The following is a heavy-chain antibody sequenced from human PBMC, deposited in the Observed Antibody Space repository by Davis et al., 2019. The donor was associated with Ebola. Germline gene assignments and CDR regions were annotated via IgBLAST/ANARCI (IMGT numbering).Heavy chain of an antibody. CDR1: GFTFSSYA. J-gene: IGHJ4*02. CDR3: AKAGNLYETSAYYGN. CDR2: LSGSGDRT. D-gene: IGHD3-22*01. Sequence: GESLKISCTASGFTFSSYAMNWVRQAPGKGLEWVSGLSGSGDRTYYADSVKGRFTISRDNSKNTLYLQMNSLRADDTAVYYCAKAGNLYETSAYYGNWGQGTLVTVSS. V-gene: IGHV3-23*01.